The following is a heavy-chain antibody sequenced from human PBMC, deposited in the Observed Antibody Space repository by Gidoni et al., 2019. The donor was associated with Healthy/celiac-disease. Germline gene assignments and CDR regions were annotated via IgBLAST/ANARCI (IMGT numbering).Heavy chain of an antibody. V-gene: IGHV3-21*01. CDR1: GFTLRRYS. CDR2: ISSSSSYI. CDR3: ARGRPYCTNGVCEDY. D-gene: IGHD2-8*01. J-gene: IGHJ4*02. Sequence: EVQLVESGGGLVKPGGSLRLSCAASGFTLRRYSMNWVRQAPGKGLEWVSSISSSSSYIYYADSVKGRFTISRDNAKNSLYLQMNSLRAEDTAVYYCARGRPYCTNGVCEDYWGQGTLVTVSS.